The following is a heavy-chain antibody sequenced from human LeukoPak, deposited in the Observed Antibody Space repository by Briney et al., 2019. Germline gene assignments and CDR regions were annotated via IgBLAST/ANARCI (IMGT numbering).Heavy chain of an antibody. CDR1: GGSISSSSYY. CDR3: ARDRRELLWFGEMLRNWFDP. D-gene: IGHD3-10*01. CDR2: IYYSGST. V-gene: IGHV4-39*07. J-gene: IGHJ5*02. Sequence: SETLSLTCTVSGGSISSSSYYWGWIRQPPGKGLEWIGSIYYSGSTYYNPSLKSRVTISVDTSKNQFSLKLSSVTAADTAVYYCARDRRELLWFGEMLRNWFDPWGQGTLVTVSS.